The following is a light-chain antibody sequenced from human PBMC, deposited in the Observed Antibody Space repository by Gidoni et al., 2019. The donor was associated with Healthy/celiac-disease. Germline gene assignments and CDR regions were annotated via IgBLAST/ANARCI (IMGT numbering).Light chain of an antibody. Sequence: QSALTQPASVSGSPGPSITISCTGTSSDVGGYNYVSWYQQHPGKAPKLMIYDVSNRPSGVSNRFSGSKSGNTASLTISGLQAEDEADYYCSSYTSSSTFVFGGGTKLTVL. CDR3: SSYTSSSTFV. J-gene: IGLJ2*01. V-gene: IGLV2-14*03. CDR2: DVS. CDR1: SSDVGGYNY.